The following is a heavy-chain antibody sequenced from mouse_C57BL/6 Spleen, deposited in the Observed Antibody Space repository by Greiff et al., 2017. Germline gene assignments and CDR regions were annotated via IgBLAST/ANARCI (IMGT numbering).Heavy chain of an antibody. D-gene: IGHD2-12*01. CDR2: IWSGGST. CDR3: ATYCYDEGDWYCDV. J-gene: IGHJ1*03. V-gene: IGHV2-2*01. Sequence: QVQLKQSGPGLVQPSQSLSITCTVSGFSLTSYGVHWVRQSPGKGLEWLGVIWSGGSTDYNAAFISRLSISKDNSKSQVFFKMNSLQADDTAIYYCATYCYDEGDWYCDVWGTGTTVTVSS. CDR1: GFSLTSYG.